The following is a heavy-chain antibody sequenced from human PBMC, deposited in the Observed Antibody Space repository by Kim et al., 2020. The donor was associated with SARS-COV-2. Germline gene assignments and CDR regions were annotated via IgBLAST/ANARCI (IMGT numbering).Heavy chain of an antibody. CDR2: ISYDGSNK. J-gene: IGHJ4*02. V-gene: IGHV3-30*18. D-gene: IGHD3-3*01. CDR3: AKPFLEWFSTDEYYFDY. CDR1: GFTFSSYG. Sequence: GGSLRLSCAASGFTFSSYGMHWVRQAPGKGLEWVAVISYDGSNKYYADSVKGRFTISRDNSKNTLYLQMNSLRAEDTAVYYCAKPFLEWFSTDEYYFDYWGQGTLVTVSS.